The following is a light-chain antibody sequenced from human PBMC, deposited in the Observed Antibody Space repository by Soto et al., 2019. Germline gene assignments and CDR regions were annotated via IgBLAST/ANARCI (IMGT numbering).Light chain of an antibody. Sequence: DIQMTQSPSTLSASVGDRVTITCRASQSISSRLAWYQQKPGKAPKILIYDASNLESGVPSRFSGSGSRTEFTLTISSLQPDDFATYYCQQYNSYSLTFGGGTKVEIK. J-gene: IGKJ4*01. CDR1: QSISSR. CDR2: DAS. CDR3: QQYNSYSLT. V-gene: IGKV1-5*01.